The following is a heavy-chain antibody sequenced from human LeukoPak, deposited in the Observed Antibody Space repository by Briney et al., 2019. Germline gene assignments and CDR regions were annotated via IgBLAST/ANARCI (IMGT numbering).Heavy chain of an antibody. Sequence: SETLSLTCAVYGGSFSGYYWNWIRQPPGKGLEWIGEINHSGSTNYNPSLKSRVTISVDTSKNQFSLKLSSVTAADTAVYYCAKTPNAFVRGGYYFEYWGQGTLVTASS. J-gene: IGHJ4*02. V-gene: IGHV4-34*01. D-gene: IGHD6-6*01. CDR1: GGSFSGYY. CDR3: AKTPNAFVRGGYYFEY. CDR2: INHSGST.